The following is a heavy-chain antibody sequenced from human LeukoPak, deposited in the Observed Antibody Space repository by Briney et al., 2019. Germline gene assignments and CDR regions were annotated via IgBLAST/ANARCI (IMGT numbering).Heavy chain of an antibody. CDR2: INHSGST. J-gene: IGHJ4*02. Sequence: SETLSLTCAVYGGSFSGYYWSWIRQPPGKGLEWIGEINHSGSTNYNPSLKSRVTISVVTSKNQFSLKLSSVTAADTAVYYCARGRRYFDWSRHPSYYFDYWGQGTLVTVSS. V-gene: IGHV4-34*01. CDR3: ARGRRYFDWSRHPSYYFDY. D-gene: IGHD3-9*01. CDR1: GGSFSGYY.